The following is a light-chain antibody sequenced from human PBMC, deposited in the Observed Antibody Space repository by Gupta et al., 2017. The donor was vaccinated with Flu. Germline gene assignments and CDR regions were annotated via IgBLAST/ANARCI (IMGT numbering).Light chain of an antibody. CDR1: RSNIGNNY. V-gene: IGLV1-51*01. J-gene: IGLJ1*01. Sequence: QSVLPQPPSVSAAPGQKVTISCSGSRSNIGNNYVSWYQQLPVTAHKVLIYDNNNRHSGIPDRFSGSKSGTSATLGITGLQTGDEADYYCGAWDSSLSAFVFGTGTKVTVL. CDR2: DNN. CDR3: GAWDSSLSAFV.